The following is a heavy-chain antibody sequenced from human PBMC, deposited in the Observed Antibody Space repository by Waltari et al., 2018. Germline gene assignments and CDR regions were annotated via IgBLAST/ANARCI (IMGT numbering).Heavy chain of an antibody. V-gene: IGHV4-38-2*01. Sequence: QVQLQESGPGLVKPSETLSLTCAVSGYSISSGYYWGWIRQPPGKGLEWIGSIYHSGSTYYNPSLKSRVTISVDTSKNQFSLKLSSVTAADTAVYYCARIGRQWLGSTYNWFDPWGQGTLVTVSS. J-gene: IGHJ5*02. CDR1: GYSISSGYY. CDR2: IYHSGST. CDR3: ARIGRQWLGSTYNWFDP. D-gene: IGHD6-19*01.